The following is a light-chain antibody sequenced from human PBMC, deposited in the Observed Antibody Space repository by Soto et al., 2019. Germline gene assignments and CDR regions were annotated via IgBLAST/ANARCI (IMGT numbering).Light chain of an antibody. V-gene: IGLV2-14*01. J-gene: IGLJ2*01. CDR3: ISYTSSSTVI. CDR2: EVS. Sequence: QSVPTQPASVTGSPGQSITISCTGTSSDVGGYNYVSWYQQHPGKAPKIIIYEVSYRPSGVSNRFSGSKSGNTASLTISGLQAEDEADYYCISYTSSSTVIFGGGTKLTVL. CDR1: SSDVGGYNY.